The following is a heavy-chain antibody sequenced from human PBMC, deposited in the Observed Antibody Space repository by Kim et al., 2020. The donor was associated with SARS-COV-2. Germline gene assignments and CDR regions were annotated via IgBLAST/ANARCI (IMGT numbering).Heavy chain of an antibody. V-gene: IGHV1-2*06. J-gene: IGHJ4*02. CDR3: ASPTLAGTAPRTGNTLDS. Sequence: ASVKVSCKASGYTFTDYYIHWVRQAPGQGLEWMGRINPNTGATNYAQKFQGRVTLTRDTSINVAFMEVSSLRSDDTALYFCASPTLAGTAPRTGNTLDSWGQGTLVTVSS. CDR1: GYTFTDYY. CDR2: INPNTGAT. D-gene: IGHD1-7*01.